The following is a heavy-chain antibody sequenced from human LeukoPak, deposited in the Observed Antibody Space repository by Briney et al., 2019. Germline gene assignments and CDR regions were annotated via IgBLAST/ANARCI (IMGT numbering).Heavy chain of an antibody. D-gene: IGHD3-16*01. J-gene: IGHJ4*02. CDR2: IYHSGST. Sequence: PSETLSLTCTVSGYSISSGYYWGWIRQPPGKGLEWIGSIYHSGSTYYNPSLKSRVTISVDTSKNQFSLKLSSVTAADTAVYYCARGGRRLGYWGQGTLVTVSS. V-gene: IGHV4-38-2*02. CDR1: GYSISSGYY. CDR3: ARGGRRLGY.